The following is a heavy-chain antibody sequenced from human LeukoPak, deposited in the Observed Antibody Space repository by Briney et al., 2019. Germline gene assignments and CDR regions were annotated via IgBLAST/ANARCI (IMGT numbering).Heavy chain of an antibody. D-gene: IGHD2-21*02. CDR1: GGSISSYY. CDR3: ARAAIVVVTAINAFDI. CDR2: IYYGGST. V-gene: IGHV4-59*01. Sequence: KTSETLSLPCTVSGGSISSYYWSWIRQPPGKGLEWIGYIYYGGSTNYNPSLKSRVTISVDTSKNQFSLKLSSVTAADTAVYYCARAAIVVVTAINAFDIWGQGAMVTVSS. J-gene: IGHJ3*02.